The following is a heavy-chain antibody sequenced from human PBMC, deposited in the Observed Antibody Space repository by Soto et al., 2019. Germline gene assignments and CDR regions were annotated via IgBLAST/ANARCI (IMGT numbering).Heavy chain of an antibody. D-gene: IGHD6-19*01. CDR1: GFTFSSYG. CDR3: ARPETIDQQWLVLDY. V-gene: IGHV3-33*01. Sequence: GGSLRLSCEASGFTFSSYGMHWVRQAPGKGLEWVAIIWYDGSNKYYVDSVKGRFTISRDNSKNTVYLQMNSLRAEDTAVYYCARPETIDQQWLVLDYWGQGTPVTVSS. CDR2: IWYDGSNK. J-gene: IGHJ4*02.